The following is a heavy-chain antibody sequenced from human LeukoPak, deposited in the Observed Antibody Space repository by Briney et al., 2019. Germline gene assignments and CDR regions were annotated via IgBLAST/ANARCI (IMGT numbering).Heavy chain of an antibody. Sequence: PSETLSLTCTVSGGSISSYFWSWIRQPAGKGLGWIGRIYTSGSTNYNPSLKSRVTMSVDTSKNQFSLRLSSVTAADTAVYYCARRTVTVTNFDYWGQGTLVTVSS. CDR2: IYTSGST. V-gene: IGHV4-4*07. CDR1: GGSISSYF. J-gene: IGHJ4*02. CDR3: ARRTVTVTNFDY. D-gene: IGHD4-17*01.